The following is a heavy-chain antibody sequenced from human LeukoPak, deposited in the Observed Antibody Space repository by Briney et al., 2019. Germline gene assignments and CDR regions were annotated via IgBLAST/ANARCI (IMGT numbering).Heavy chain of an antibody. CDR1: GYTFTSYY. J-gene: IGHJ6*02. Sequence: ASVKVSCKASGYTFTSYYIHWVRQAPGQGLEWMGIINPSGGSTSYAQKFQGRVTMTRDTSTSTVYMELSSLRSEDTAVYYCAREWAGYDEYYYYGMDVWGQGTTVTVSS. CDR2: INPSGGST. D-gene: IGHD3/OR15-3a*01. V-gene: IGHV1-46*01. CDR3: AREWAGYDEYYYYGMDV.